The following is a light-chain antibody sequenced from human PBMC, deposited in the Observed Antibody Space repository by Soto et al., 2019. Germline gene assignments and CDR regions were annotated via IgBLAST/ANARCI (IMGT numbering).Light chain of an antibody. V-gene: IGKV2-28*01. CDR2: LGS. J-gene: IGKJ2*01. CDR3: MQALRGQYT. Sequence: DMVMTQSPLSLPVTPGEPASISCRSSQSLLHSNGYNYLDWYLQKPGQSPQLLIFLGSNRASGVPGRFSGSGSGTDFKLKISRVEAEVVGVCYCMQALRGQYTFGLGTKLEVK. CDR1: QSLLHSNGYNY.